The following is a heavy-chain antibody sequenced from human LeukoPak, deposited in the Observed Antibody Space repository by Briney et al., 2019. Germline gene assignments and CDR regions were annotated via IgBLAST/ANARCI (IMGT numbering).Heavy chain of an antibody. D-gene: IGHD3-10*01. CDR3: ARSYGSGSPNWFDP. Sequence: GASVKVSCKASGYTFTSYYMHWVRQAPGQGLEWMGRIIPILGIANYAQKFQGRVTITADKSTSTAYMELSSLRSEDTAVYYCARSYGSGSPNWFDPWGQGTLVTVSS. CDR1: GYTFTSYY. J-gene: IGHJ5*02. V-gene: IGHV1-69*02. CDR2: IIPILGIA.